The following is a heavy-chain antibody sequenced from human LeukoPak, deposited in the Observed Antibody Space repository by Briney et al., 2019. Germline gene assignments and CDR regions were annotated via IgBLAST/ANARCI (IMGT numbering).Heavy chain of an antibody. CDR1: GYTFTSYG. D-gene: IGHD3-9*01. CDR3: ARGDILTGYYPSPVDY. Sequence: GASVKVSCKASGYTFTSYGIIWVRQAPGQGLEWMGWISAYNGNTNYAQKLQGRVTMTTDTSTSTAYMELSRLRSDDTAVYYCARGDILTGYYPSPVDYWGQGTLVTVSS. V-gene: IGHV1-18*01. CDR2: ISAYNGNT. J-gene: IGHJ4*02.